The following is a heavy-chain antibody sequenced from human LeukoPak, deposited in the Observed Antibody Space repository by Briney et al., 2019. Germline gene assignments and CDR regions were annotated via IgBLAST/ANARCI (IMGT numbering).Heavy chain of an antibody. CDR2: IIPVLGVA. CDR3: AKDDGAYYYYFDY. D-gene: IGHD3-3*01. J-gene: IGHJ4*02. CDR1: GGTFSTYA. Sequence: SVKVSCKASGGTFSTYAISWVRQAPGQGLEWMGRIIPVLGVANYAQKFQGRVTISADKSTSTAYMEVSSLRSEDTAVYYCAKDDGAYYYYFDYWGQGTLVTVSS. V-gene: IGHV1-69*04.